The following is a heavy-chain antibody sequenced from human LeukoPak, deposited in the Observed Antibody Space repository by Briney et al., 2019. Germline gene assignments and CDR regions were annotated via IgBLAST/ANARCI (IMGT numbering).Heavy chain of an antibody. V-gene: IGHV1-46*01. D-gene: IGHD3-16*02. CDR1: GYTFTSYY. CDR3: ARLLRLGELSLYRGLFFDY. Sequence: ASVKVSCKASGYTFTSYYMHWVRQAPGQGLEWMGIINPSGGSTSYAQKFQGRVTMTRDMSTSTVYMELSSLRSEDTAVYYCARLLRLGELSLYRGLFFDYWGQGTLVTVSS. J-gene: IGHJ4*02. CDR2: INPSGGST.